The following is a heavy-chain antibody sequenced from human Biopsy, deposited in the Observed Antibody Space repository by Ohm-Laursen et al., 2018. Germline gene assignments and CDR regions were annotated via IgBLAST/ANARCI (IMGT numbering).Heavy chain of an antibody. Sequence: SLRLSCAAPGFSVSSYDMNWVRQAPGKGLEWISYISETGSHIYDADSVRGRFTVARDIAKNSLYLQLNSLRVEDTAVYFCAREQPALSGGGSWFDSWGQGTLVIVSS. CDR2: ISETGSHI. D-gene: IGHD6-19*01. J-gene: IGHJ5*01. CDR1: GFSVSSYD. V-gene: IGHV3-21*01. CDR3: AREQPALSGGGSWFDS.